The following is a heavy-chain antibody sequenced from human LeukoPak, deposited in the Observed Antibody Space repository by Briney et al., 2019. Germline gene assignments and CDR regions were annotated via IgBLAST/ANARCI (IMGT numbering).Heavy chain of an antibody. Sequence: ASVKVSCKASGYTFTGYYMHWVRQAPGQGLEWMGWINPNSGGTNYAQKFQGRVTMTRDTSISTAYMELSRLRSDDTAVYYCVRDPPESREAVLNLFDYWGQGTLVTVSS. CDR3: VRDPPESREAVLNLFDY. CDR1: GYTFTGYY. CDR2: INPNSGGT. D-gene: IGHD1-14*01. J-gene: IGHJ4*02. V-gene: IGHV1-2*02.